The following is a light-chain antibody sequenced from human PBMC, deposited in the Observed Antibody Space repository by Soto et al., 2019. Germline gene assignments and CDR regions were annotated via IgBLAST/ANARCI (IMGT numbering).Light chain of an antibody. V-gene: IGKV3D-7*01. CDR1: QSVSSSC. J-gene: IGKJ1*01. Sequence: PGERVPLSCRASQSVSSSCLTWYQQKPGQAPRLLIYGASTRATGIPARFSGSGSGKDFTLTISSLQPEDFSVYYCQQDYNLPPAFGQVNKVEIK. CDR2: GAS. CDR3: QQDYNLPPA.